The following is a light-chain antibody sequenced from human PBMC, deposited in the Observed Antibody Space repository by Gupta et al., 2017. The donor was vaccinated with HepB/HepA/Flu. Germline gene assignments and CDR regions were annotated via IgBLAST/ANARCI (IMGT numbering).Light chain of an antibody. V-gene: IGLV2-14*03. Sequence: QSALTQPASVSGSPAQSITISCTGTSSDVGGYNYVSWYQQHPGKAPKLMIDVVSNRPSGVANRVSCSKSGTTASPTLTGLQAEDEADDYCNSQTSNSTIVVFGGGTKLTVL. CDR1: SSDVGGYNY. CDR3: NSQTSNSTIVV. CDR2: VVS. J-gene: IGLJ2*01.